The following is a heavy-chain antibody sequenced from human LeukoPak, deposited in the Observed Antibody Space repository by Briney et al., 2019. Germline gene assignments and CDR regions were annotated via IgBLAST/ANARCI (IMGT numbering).Heavy chain of an antibody. V-gene: IGHV3-64*01. CDR1: GFTFSSYA. CDR2: ISSNGGST. CDR3: AREMATTDDAFDI. J-gene: IGHJ3*02. Sequence: PGGSLGLSCAASGFTFSSYAMHWVRQAPGKGLEYVSAISSNGGSTYYANSVKGRFIISRDNSKNTLYLQMGSLRAEDMAVYYCAREMATTDDAFDIWGQGTMVTVSS. D-gene: IGHD5-24*01.